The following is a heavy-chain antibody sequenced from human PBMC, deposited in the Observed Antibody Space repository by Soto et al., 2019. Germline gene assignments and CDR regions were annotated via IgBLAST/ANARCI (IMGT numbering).Heavy chain of an antibody. CDR1: GLTFSDCY. D-gene: IGHD3-10*01. CDR3: ARVRFGEWGYAMDV. J-gene: IGHJ6*02. CDR2: ISSSGSSI. V-gene: IGHV3-11*01. Sequence: QVQLVESGGGLVKPGGSLRLSCAASGLTFSDCYMNWIRQVPGKGLEWVSYISSSGSSINYAGSVKGRFTISRDNAKNSLYLQMNSQRADDTAMYYCARVRFGEWGYAMDVWGQGTTVTVSS.